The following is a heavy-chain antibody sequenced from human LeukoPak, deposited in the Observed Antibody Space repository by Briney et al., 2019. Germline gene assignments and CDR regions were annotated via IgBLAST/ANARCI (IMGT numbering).Heavy chain of an antibody. CDR3: VSLPRTTVTTSGDY. D-gene: IGHD4-17*01. CDR1: GFTFSSYA. J-gene: IGHJ4*02. V-gene: IGHV3-64D*06. CDR2: ISSNGGST. Sequence: GGSLRLSCSATGFTFSSYAMHWVRQAPGKGLEYVSAISSNGGSTYYADSVKGRFTISRNNSKNTLYLQMSSLRPEDTAVYYCVSLPRTTVTTSGDYWGQGTLVTVSS.